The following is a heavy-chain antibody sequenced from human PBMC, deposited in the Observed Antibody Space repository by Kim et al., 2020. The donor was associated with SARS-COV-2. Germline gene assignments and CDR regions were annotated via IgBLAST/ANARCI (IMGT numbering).Heavy chain of an antibody. Sequence: KSRVTMSVDTSKNQFSLKLSSVTAADMAVYYCARGGRDSSLAYYYYGMDVWGQGTTVTVSS. V-gene: IGHV4-4*06. D-gene: IGHD6-13*01. J-gene: IGHJ6*02. CDR3: ARGGRDSSLAYYYYGMDV.